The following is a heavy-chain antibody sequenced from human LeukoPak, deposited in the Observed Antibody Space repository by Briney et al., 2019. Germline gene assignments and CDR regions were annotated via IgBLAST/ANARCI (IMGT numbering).Heavy chain of an antibody. J-gene: IGHJ4*02. V-gene: IGHV3-30*04. CDR2: ISYDGSNK. D-gene: IGHD3-3*01. Sequence: LAGGSLRLSCAASGFTFSSYAMHWVRQAPGKGLEWVAVISYDGSNKYYADSVKGRFTISRDNSKNTLYLQMNSLRAEDTAVYYCARGPESTIFVLSYYFDYWGQGTLVTVSS. CDR1: GFTFSSYA. CDR3: ARGPESTIFVLSYYFDY.